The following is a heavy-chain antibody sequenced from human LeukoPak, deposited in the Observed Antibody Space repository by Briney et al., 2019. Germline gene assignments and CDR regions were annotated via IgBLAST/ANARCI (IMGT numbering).Heavy chain of an antibody. CDR2: ISAYNGNT. J-gene: IGHJ4*02. Sequence: ASVKVSCKASGYTFTSYGIRWVRQAPGQGLEWMGWISAYNGNTNYAQKLQGRVTMTTDTSTSTAYMELRSLRSDDTAVYYCAKDVCSSTSCYYPPRVGFDYWGQGTLVTVSS. V-gene: IGHV1-18*01. CDR3: AKDVCSSTSCYYPPRVGFDY. CDR1: GYTFTSYG. D-gene: IGHD2-2*01.